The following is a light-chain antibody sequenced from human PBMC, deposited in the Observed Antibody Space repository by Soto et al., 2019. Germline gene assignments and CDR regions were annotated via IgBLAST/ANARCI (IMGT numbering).Light chain of an antibody. CDR3: QQFNNYIT. CDR1: QGISSA. V-gene: IGKV1D-13*01. CDR2: DAS. Sequence: AIQLTQSPSSLSASVGDRVTITCRASQGISSALAWYQQKPGKAPKLLIYDASSLESGVPSRFSGSGSGTYFTLTISSLQPEDFATYYCQQFNNYITFGGGTKVEIK. J-gene: IGKJ4*01.